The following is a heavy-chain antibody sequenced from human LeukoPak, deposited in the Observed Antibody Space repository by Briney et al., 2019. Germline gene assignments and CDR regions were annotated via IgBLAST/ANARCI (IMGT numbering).Heavy chain of an antibody. V-gene: IGHV3-33*01. J-gene: IGHJ4*02. D-gene: IGHD3-22*01. CDR2: IWYDGSNK. CDR3: ARGTDYYDSSAITTDFDY. CDR1: GFTFSTSG. Sequence: GGSLRLSCAASGFTFSTSGMNWVRQAPGKGLEWVAVIWYDGSNKYYADSVKGRFTISRDNSKNTLYLQMNSLRAEDTDVYYCARGTDYYDSSAITTDFDYWGQGTLVTVS.